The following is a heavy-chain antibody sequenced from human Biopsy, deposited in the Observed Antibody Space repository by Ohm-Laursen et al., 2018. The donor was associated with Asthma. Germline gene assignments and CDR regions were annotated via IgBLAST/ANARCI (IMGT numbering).Heavy chain of an antibody. Sequence: SLRLSCSASGFTFSNYGMHWVRQVAGKGLDWVAVVTYDGISQYYAESVKGRFIISRDNSRNTLNLQMNSVRPDDTAVYFCARERAGVLGSYNGMDVWGPGTTVSVSS. V-gene: IGHV3-30*03. CDR1: GFTFSNYG. CDR2: VTYDGISQ. J-gene: IGHJ6*02. D-gene: IGHD2-8*01. CDR3: ARERAGVLGSYNGMDV.